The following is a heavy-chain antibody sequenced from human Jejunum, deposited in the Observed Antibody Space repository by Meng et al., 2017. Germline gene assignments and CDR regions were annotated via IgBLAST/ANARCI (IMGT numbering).Heavy chain of an antibody. V-gene: IGHV4-4*02. CDR1: GGSISSVYW. Sequence: QVHRQESGPGLVKPSETLSLICADSGGSISSVYWWTWVRQSPGKGLEWIGEIYHSGSTNYNPSLKSRVTISVDKSKNQFSLKLTSVTAADTAVYYCARGGYYSFDYWGQGTLVTVSS. CDR2: IYHSGST. J-gene: IGHJ4*02. D-gene: IGHD5-18*01. CDR3: ARGGYYSFDY.